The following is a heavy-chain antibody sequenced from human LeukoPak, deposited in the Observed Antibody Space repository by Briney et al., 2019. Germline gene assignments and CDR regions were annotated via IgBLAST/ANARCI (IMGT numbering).Heavy chain of an antibody. D-gene: IGHD7-27*01. CDR3: ARGSNWGAAYYYYYGMDV. CDR1: GYTFTGYY. CDR2: INPNSGGT. Sequence: GASVKVSCKASGYTFTGYYMHWVRQAPGQGLEWMGWINPNSGGTNYAQKFQGRVTMTRDMSISTAYIELSRLRSDDTAVYYCARGSNWGAAYYYYYGMDVWGQGTTVTVSS. J-gene: IGHJ6*02. V-gene: IGHV1-2*02.